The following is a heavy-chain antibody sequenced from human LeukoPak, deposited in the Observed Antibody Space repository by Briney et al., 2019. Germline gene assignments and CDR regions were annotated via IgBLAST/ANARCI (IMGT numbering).Heavy chain of an antibody. V-gene: IGHV3-30*01. D-gene: IGHD4-11*01. CDR3: ARGQHRWDYSHNLMSF. J-gene: IGHJ3*01. CDR2: ISYDGSNK. CDR1: GFTFSNYA. Sequence: GGSLRLSCAASGFTFSNYAMHWVRQAPGKGLEWVGLISYDGSNKFYADSVKGRFTISRDNSKNTLYLLMNSLRADDTAVYYCARGQHRWDYSHNLMSFWGQGTLVTVSS.